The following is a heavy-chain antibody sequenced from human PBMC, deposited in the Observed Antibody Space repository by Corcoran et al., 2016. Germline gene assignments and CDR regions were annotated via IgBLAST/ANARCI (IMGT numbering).Heavy chain of an antibody. Sequence: QRQLQESGPGLVKPSETLSLTCTVSGGSISSSSYYWGWIRQPPGKGLEWIGSIYYSGSTYYNPSLKSRVTISVDTSKNQFSLKLSSVTAADTAVYYCARARSGSYSDAFDIWGQGTMVTVSS. CDR3: ARARSGSYSDAFDI. V-gene: IGHV4-39*07. J-gene: IGHJ3*02. CDR2: IYYSGST. D-gene: IGHD1-26*01. CDR1: GGSISSSSYY.